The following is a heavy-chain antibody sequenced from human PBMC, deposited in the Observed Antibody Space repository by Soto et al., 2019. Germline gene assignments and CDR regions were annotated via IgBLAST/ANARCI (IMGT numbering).Heavy chain of an antibody. V-gene: IGHV4-59*01. CDR2: IYYSGST. Sequence: SETLSLTCTVSGGSISSYYWSWIRQPPGKGLEWIGYIYYSGSTNYNPSLKSRVTISVDTSKNQFSLKLTSVTAADTAVYYCARESRSTVTMFDYWGQGTLVNVS. J-gene: IGHJ4*02. D-gene: IGHD4-17*01. CDR3: ARESRSTVTMFDY. CDR1: GGSISSYY.